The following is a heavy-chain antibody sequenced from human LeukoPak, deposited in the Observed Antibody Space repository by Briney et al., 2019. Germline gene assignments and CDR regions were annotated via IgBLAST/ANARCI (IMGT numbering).Heavy chain of an antibody. D-gene: IGHD2-2*01. CDR1: GGSFRGYY. Sequence: SETLSLTRAVSGGSFRGYYWSWIRQPPGEGLEWIGEINHSGSTNYNPSLKSRVTISVDTSKNQFSLKLSSVTAADTAVYYCARGNIVVVPAAHRENWFDPWGQGTLVTVSS. V-gene: IGHV4-34*01. CDR3: ARGNIVVVPAAHRENWFDP. CDR2: INHSGST. J-gene: IGHJ5*02.